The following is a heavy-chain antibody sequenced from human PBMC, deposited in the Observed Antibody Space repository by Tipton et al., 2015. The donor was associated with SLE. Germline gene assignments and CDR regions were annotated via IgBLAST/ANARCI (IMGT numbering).Heavy chain of an antibody. Sequence: TLSLTCTVSGASIRSDYWSWIRQPPGKGLEWIGTIYYSGSTYYNPSLKSRVTISVDTSKNQFSLKLSSVTAADTAVYYCAAYPLSRGPLLDGFYIWGQGTMVTVSS. V-gene: IGHV4-39*07. CDR1: GASIRSDY. CDR3: AAYPLSRGPLLDGFYI. J-gene: IGHJ3*02. D-gene: IGHD2/OR15-2a*01. CDR2: IYYSGST.